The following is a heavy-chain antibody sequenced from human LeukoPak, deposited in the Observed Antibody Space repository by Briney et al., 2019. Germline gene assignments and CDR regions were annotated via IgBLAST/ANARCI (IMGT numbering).Heavy chain of an antibody. V-gene: IGHV1-3*01. CDR3: ARGASWIQLWPDYYYYGMDV. Sequence: ASVMVSCKASGYTFTSYAMHWVRQAPGQRLEWMGWINAGNGNTKYSQKFQGRVTITRDTSASTAYMELSSLRSEDTAVYYCARGASWIQLWPDYYYYGMDVWGQGTTVTVSS. CDR2: INAGNGNT. D-gene: IGHD5-18*01. CDR1: GYTFTSYA. J-gene: IGHJ6*02.